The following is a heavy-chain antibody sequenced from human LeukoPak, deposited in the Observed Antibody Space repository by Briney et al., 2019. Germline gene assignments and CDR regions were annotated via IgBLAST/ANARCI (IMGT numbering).Heavy chain of an antibody. D-gene: IGHD6-13*01. J-gene: IGHJ4*02. V-gene: IGHV4-4*07. Sequence: SETLSLTCTVSGGSISSYYWSWIRQPAGKGLGWIGRIYTSGSTNYNPSLKSRVTMSVDTSKNQFSLKLSSVTPADTAVYYCASDGIAAAGTAYFDYWGQGTLVTVSS. CDR3: ASDGIAAAGTAYFDY. CDR1: GGSISSYY. CDR2: IYTSGST.